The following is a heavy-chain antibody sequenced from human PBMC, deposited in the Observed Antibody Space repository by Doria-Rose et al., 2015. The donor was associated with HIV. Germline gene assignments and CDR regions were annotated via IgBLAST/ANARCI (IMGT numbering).Heavy chain of an antibody. Sequence: QVQLQASGAEVKKPGASVTVSCKTSGYTFSAYAIHWVRQAPGQRLEWMGWLNVGNGDTRYSRKFQDRVTITSDTSANTGYMALSSLRSEDTAVYYCARIHSLSSSSLGHWGQGTLVTVSS. CDR1: GYTFSAYA. CDR3: ARIHSLSSSSLGH. V-gene: IGHV1-3*01. J-gene: IGHJ4*02. CDR2: LNVGNGDT. D-gene: IGHD6-13*01.